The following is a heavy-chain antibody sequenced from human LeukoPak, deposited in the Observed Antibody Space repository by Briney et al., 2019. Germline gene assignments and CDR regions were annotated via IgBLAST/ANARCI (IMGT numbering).Heavy chain of an antibody. V-gene: IGHV3-11*01. CDR1: GFTFSDYY. J-gene: IGHJ4*02. CDR3: ARANWNARYYFDY. D-gene: IGHD1-20*01. CDR2: ISSSGSTI. Sequence: GGSLRLSCAASGFTFSDYYMSWIRQAPGKGLEWASYISSSGSTIYYTDSVKGRFTISRDNAKNSLYLQMNSLRAEDTAVYYCARANWNARYYFDYWGQGTLVTVSS.